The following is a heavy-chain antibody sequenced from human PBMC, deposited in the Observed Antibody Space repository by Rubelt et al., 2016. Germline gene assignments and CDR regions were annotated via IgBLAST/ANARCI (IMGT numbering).Heavy chain of an antibody. CDR2: INHSGST. CDR3: ARHSHNCSSTSCGLNWFDP. CDR1: GGSFSGYY. D-gene: IGHD2-2*01. J-gene: IGHJ5*02. Sequence: QVQLQQWGAGLLKPSETLSLTCAVYGGSFSGYYWSWIRQPPGKGLEWIGEINHSGSTNYNPSLKSRVTISVDTSTNQFSLKLSSVTAADTAVYYCARHSHNCSSTSCGLNWFDPWGQGTLVTVSS. V-gene: IGHV4-34*01.